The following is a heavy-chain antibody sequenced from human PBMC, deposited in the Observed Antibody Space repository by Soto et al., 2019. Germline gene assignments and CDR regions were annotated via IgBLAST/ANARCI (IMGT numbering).Heavy chain of an antibody. D-gene: IGHD4-17*01. CDR1: GFTFSTYE. CDR2: ISRGVTTI. V-gene: IGHV3-48*03. Sequence: EVQLVESGGGLVQPGGSLRLSCAASGFTFSTYEMHWVCQAPGKGLEWISYISRGVTTIYYADSVKGRFTISRDSAKNSLYLQMNSLRAEDTAVYYCARGASGDYGYYFDYWGQGTLVTVSS. CDR3: ARGASGDYGYYFDY. J-gene: IGHJ4*02.